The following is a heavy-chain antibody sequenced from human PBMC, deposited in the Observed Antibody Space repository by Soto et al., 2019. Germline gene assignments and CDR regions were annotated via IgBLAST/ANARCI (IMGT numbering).Heavy chain of an antibody. V-gene: IGHV3-33*01. Sequence: GGSLRLSCAASGFTFSSYGMHWVRQAPGKGLEWVAVIWYDGSNKYYADSVKGRFTISRDNSKNTLYLQMNSLRAEDTAVYYCARDLVPAAAILDYYYYYGMDVWGQGTTVTVSS. CDR3: ARDLVPAAAILDYYYYYGMDV. D-gene: IGHD2-2*01. CDR2: IWYDGSNK. J-gene: IGHJ6*02. CDR1: GFTFSSYG.